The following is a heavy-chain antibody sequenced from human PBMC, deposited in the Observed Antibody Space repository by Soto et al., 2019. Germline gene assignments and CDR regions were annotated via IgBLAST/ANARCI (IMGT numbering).Heavy chain of an antibody. Sequence: EVQLLESGGGLVQPGGSLRLSCAASGFTFSSYAMSWVRQAPGKGLEWVSAISGSGGSTYYADSVKGRFTTSRDNSKNTLYLQMNSLRAQDTAVYYCTTELWVHYFDYWGQGTLVTVSS. CDR3: TTELWVHYFDY. CDR1: GFTFSSYA. V-gene: IGHV3-23*01. D-gene: IGHD3-16*01. J-gene: IGHJ4*02. CDR2: ISGSGGST.